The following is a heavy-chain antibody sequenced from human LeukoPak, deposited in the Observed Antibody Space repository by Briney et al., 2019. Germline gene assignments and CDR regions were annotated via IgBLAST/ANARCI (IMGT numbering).Heavy chain of an antibody. J-gene: IGHJ4*02. Sequence: ASVKVSCKASDYTFTNYAISWVRQAPGQGLEWMGWISAYNGNTYYAQKFQGRVTVTTDTSTSTAYMDLRSLRSDDTAVYYCARTTLDCKNGVCYDYWGQGTPVTVSS. D-gene: IGHD2-8*01. CDR3: ARTTLDCKNGVCYDY. CDR2: ISAYNGNT. V-gene: IGHV1-18*01. CDR1: DYTFTNYA.